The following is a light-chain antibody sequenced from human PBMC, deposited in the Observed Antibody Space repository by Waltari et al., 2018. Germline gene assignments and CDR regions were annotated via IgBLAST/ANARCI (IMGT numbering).Light chain of an antibody. CDR2: WAS. Sequence: EIVMTQSQDSLTVSLGERATINCKSSQSVLYSSNNKNYLAWYQQKPGQPPKLLIYWASTRESGVPDRFSGSGSGTDFTLTISSLQAEDVAVYYCQQYYSTPLTFGGGTKVEIK. CDR3: QQYYSTPLT. J-gene: IGKJ4*01. CDR1: QSVLYSSNNKNY. V-gene: IGKV4-1*01.